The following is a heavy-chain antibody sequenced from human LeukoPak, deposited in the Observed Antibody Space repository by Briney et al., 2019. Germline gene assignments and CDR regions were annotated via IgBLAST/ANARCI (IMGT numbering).Heavy chain of an antibody. D-gene: IGHD5-18*01. CDR2: IWYDGSNK. Sequence: GGSLRLSCAASGFTFSSYGMHWVRQAPGKGLEWVAVIWYDGSNKYYADSVKGRFTISRDNSKNTLYLQMNSLRAEDTAVYYCATSGYSYGHYYYYYYGMDVWGQGTTVTVSS. CDR1: GFTFSSYG. V-gene: IGHV3-33*01. J-gene: IGHJ6*02. CDR3: ATSGYSYGHYYYYYYGMDV.